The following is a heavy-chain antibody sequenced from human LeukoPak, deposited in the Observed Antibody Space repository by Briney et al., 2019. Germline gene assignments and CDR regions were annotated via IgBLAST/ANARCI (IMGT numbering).Heavy chain of an antibody. CDR1: GFTFSSYA. D-gene: IGHD5-18*01. CDR3: AREPGELWPLYYYYGMDV. V-gene: IGHV3-23*01. CDR2: ISGSGGST. Sequence: GGSLRLSCAASGFTFSSYAMSWVRQAPGKGLEWVSAISGSGGSTYYADSVKGRFTISRDNSKNTLYLQMNSLRAEDTAVYYCAREPGELWPLYYYYGMDVWGQGTTVTVSS. J-gene: IGHJ6*02.